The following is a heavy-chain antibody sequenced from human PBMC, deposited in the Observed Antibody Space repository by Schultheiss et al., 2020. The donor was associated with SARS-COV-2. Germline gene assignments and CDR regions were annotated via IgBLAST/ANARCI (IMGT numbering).Heavy chain of an antibody. J-gene: IGHJ4*02. CDR1: GGSISSYY. D-gene: IGHD3-3*01. CDR3: ARGRNNVLRFLEWRPSPSYYFDY. Sequence: SETLSLTCTVSGGSISSYYWSWIRQPAGKGLEWIGYIYHSGSTYYNPSLKSRVTISVDTSKNQFSLKLSSVTAADTAVYYCARGRNNVLRFLEWRPSPSYYFDYWGQGTLVTVSS. V-gene: IGHV4-59*04. CDR2: IYHSGST.